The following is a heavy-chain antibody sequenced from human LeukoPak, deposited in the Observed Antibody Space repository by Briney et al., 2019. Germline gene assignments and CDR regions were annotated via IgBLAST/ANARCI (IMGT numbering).Heavy chain of an antibody. CDR3: ARIGYRSSSFDY. CDR2: IKQDGSEK. D-gene: IGHD2-2*03. CDR1: GFTFSNYW. Sequence: GGSLRLSCAASGFTFSNYWMSWVRQAPGKGLEWVANIKQDGSEKDYVDFMKGRFTISRDNGKNSLYLHVNSLRAEDTAVYHCARIGYRSSSFDYWGQGTLVTVSS. V-gene: IGHV3-7*01. J-gene: IGHJ4*02.